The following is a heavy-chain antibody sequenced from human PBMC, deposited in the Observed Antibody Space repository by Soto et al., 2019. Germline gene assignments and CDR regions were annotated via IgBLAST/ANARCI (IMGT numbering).Heavy chain of an antibody. CDR1: GGSISSYY. CDR2: IYYSGST. D-gene: IGHD6-13*01. Sequence: SETLSLTCTVSGGSISSYYWSWIRQPPGKGLEWIGYIYYSGSTSYHPSLKSRVTISVDTSKNQFSLKLNSVTAADTAVYYCARVVEQQLERWFDPWGQGTLVTVSS. J-gene: IGHJ5*02. V-gene: IGHV4-59*01. CDR3: ARVVEQQLERWFDP.